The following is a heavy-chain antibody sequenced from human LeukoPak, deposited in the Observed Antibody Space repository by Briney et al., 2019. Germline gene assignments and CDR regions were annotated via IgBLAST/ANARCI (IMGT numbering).Heavy chain of an antibody. CDR3: ARGFDGRLRFLEWLSRTNDAFDI. CDR1: GGSFSGYY. CDR2: INHSGST. V-gene: IGHV4-34*01. D-gene: IGHD3-3*01. J-gene: IGHJ3*02. Sequence: SETLSLTCAVYGGSFSGYYWSWIRQPPGKGLEWIGEINHSGSTNYNPSLKSRVTISVDTSKNQFSLKLSSVTAADTAVYYCARGFDGRLRFLEWLSRTNDAFDIWGQGTMVTVSS.